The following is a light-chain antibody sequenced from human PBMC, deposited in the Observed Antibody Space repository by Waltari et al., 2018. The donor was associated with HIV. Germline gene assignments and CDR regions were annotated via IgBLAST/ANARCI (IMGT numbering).Light chain of an antibody. J-gene: IGLJ1*01. CDR2: DVS. Sequence: QSALTQPRSVSGSPGQSVTISCTGTSSDVGAYTYFAWYQQHPGKAPEFLIFDVSKRPSGVPDRFSGSKSGNTASLTISGLQAEDEAEYYCCSYGGSDTLYVFGTGTKVTVL. V-gene: IGLV2-11*01. CDR1: SSDVGAYTY. CDR3: CSYGGSDTLYV.